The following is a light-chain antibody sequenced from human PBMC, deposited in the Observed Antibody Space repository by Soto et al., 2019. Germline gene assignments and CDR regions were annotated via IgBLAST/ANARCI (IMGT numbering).Light chain of an antibody. J-gene: IGLJ3*02. Sequence: QSVLTQPPSVSAAPGLKVTISCSGSSSNIGNNYVSWYQQFPGTAPKVIIFDNDERPSVTPDRFSGSKSGTSATLVITELQTGDDADYYCGPWDSTLSSDVFGGGTKLTVL. V-gene: IGLV1-51*01. CDR2: DND. CDR3: GPWDSTLSSDV. CDR1: SSNIGNNY.